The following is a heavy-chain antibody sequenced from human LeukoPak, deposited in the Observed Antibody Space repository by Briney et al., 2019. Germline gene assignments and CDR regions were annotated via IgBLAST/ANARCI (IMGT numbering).Heavy chain of an antibody. V-gene: IGHV1-24*01. Sequence: ASVKVSCKVSGYTLTELSMHWVRQAPGKGLEWMGGFDPEDGETIYAQKFQGRVTMTEDTSTDTAYMELSSLRSEDTAVYYCATAPVGTAGMYNWFDPWGQGTLVTVSS. CDR2: FDPEDGET. CDR3: ATAPVGTAGMYNWFDP. J-gene: IGHJ5*02. CDR1: GYTLTELS. D-gene: IGHD5-18*01.